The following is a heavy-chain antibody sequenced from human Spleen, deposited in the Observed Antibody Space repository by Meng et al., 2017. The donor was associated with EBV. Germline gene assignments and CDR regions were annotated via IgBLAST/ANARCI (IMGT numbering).Heavy chain of an antibody. Sequence: EVQLLESGGGLVLSXGSLSLSGAASGFTFSSYAMSWVGQAPGKGLEWVSAISGSGGSTYYADSVKGRFTISRDNSKNTLYLQMNSLRAEDTAVYYCAKESNPQDGDYEDGFFDYWGQGTLVTVSS. V-gene: IGHV3-23*01. J-gene: IGHJ4*02. D-gene: IGHD4-17*01. CDR2: ISGSGGST. CDR3: AKESNPQDGDYEDGFFDY. CDR1: GFTFSSYA.